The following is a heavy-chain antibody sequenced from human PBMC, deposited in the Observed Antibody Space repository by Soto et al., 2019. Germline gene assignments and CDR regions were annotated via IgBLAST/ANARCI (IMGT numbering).Heavy chain of an antibody. V-gene: IGHV3-23*01. CDR3: ARDIPYSGATKYFDY. J-gene: IGHJ4*02. CDR2: ISAGGGST. D-gene: IGHD1-26*01. Sequence: EVQLLESGGGLVQPGGSLRLSCAASRFTFSSYAMSWVRQAPGKGLEWVSSISAGGGSTYYADSVKGRFTISRDNSKSLLYLQMNSLRAEDTAVYYCARDIPYSGATKYFDYWGQGTLVIVSS. CDR1: RFTFSSYA.